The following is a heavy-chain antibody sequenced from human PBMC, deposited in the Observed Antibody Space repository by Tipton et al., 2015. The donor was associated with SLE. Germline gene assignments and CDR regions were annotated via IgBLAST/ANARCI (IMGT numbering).Heavy chain of an antibody. CDR2: TYASGSP. J-gene: IGHJ2*01. V-gene: IGHV4-61*02. CDR3: ATLQQWLADWYFDL. CDR1: GGSITSGNFY. Sequence: TLSLTCTVSGGSITSGNFYWNWIRQPAGKGLEWIGRTYASGSPNSNPSFESRVTVSADTSRNQFYLKLNSVTAADTAVYYCATLQQWLADWYFDLWGRGTLIIVSS. D-gene: IGHD5-18*01.